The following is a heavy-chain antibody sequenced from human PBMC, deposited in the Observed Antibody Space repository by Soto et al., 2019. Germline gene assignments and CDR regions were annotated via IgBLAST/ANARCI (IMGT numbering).Heavy chain of an antibody. D-gene: IGHD2-2*01. Sequence: EVQLLESGGGLVQPGGSLRLSCAASGFTFSSYAMSWVRQAPVKGLEWVSAISCSGGSTYYADSVKGRFTISRENSKNTLYLQMNSLRAEDTAVYYCASRGKVPAAILDYWGQGTLVTVSS. V-gene: IGHV3-23*01. CDR1: GFTFSSYA. CDR2: ISCSGGST. J-gene: IGHJ4*02. CDR3: ASRGKVPAAILDY.